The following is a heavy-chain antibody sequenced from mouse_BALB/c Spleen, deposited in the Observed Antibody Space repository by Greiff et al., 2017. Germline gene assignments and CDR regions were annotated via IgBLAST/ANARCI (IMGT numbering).Heavy chain of an antibody. J-gene: IGHJ3*01. CDR3: ARDSAPFAY. CDR1: GFTFTDYY. CDR2: IRKKANGYTT. Sequence: EVKLVESGGGLVQPGGSLRLSCATSGFTFTDYYMSWVRQPPGKALEWLGFIRKKANGYTTEYSASVKGRFTISRDNSQSILYLQMNTLRAEDSATYYCARDSAPFAYWGQGTLVTVSA. V-gene: IGHV7-3*02.